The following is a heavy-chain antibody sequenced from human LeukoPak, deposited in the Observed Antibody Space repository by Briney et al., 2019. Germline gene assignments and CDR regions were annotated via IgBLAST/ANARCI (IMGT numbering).Heavy chain of an antibody. V-gene: IGHV4-59*08. D-gene: IGHD3-22*01. CDR2: IYYSGST. J-gene: IGHJ3*02. CDR1: GGSISSYY. CDR3: ARHVPSYDSSGYSDAFDI. Sequence: PSETLSRTCTVSGGSISSYYWSWIRQPPGKGLEWIGYIYYSGSTNYNPSLKSRVTISVDTSKNQFSLKLSSVTAADTAVYYCARHVPSYDSSGYSDAFDIWGQGTMVTVSS.